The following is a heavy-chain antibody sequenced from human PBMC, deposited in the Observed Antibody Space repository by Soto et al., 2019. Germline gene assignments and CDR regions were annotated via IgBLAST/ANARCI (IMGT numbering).Heavy chain of an antibody. CDR1: GFTFSSYA. Sequence: QVQLVESGGGVVQPGRSLRLSCAASGFTFSSYAMHWVRQAPGKGLEWVAVISYDGSNKYYADSVKGRFTISRDNSKNTLDLQMNSLRAEDTAVYYCARDHFVVVVAAPGKPDYWGQGTLVTVSS. CDR3: ARDHFVVVVAAPGKPDY. D-gene: IGHD2-15*01. CDR2: ISYDGSNK. J-gene: IGHJ4*02. V-gene: IGHV3-30-3*01.